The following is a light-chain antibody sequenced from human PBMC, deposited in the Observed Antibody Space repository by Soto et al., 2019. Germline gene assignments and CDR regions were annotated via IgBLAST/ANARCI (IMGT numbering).Light chain of an antibody. Sequence: DIVMTQSPDSLAVSLGERATINCKSSQNLLYSSNNKNYLAWYQQKPGQPPKLLIYWASTRESGVPDRFSGSGAGTDFTRTISSQQAEDVAVYYCQQYDRTPLTFGGGTKVEIK. V-gene: IGKV4-1*01. CDR1: QNLLYSSNNKNY. CDR2: WAS. J-gene: IGKJ4*01. CDR3: QQYDRTPLT.